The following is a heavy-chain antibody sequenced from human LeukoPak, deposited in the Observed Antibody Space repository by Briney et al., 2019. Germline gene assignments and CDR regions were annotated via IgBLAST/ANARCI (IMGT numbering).Heavy chain of an antibody. D-gene: IGHD3-22*01. CDR2: IYHSGST. Sequence: SGTLSLTCAVSGGSISSSNWWSWVRQPPGKGLEWIGEIYHSGSTNYNPSLKSRVTISVDKSKNQFSLKLSSVTAADTAVYYCARRTYYYDSSGYYFYYYYYMDVWGKGTTVTVSS. V-gene: IGHV4-4*02. J-gene: IGHJ6*03. CDR1: GGSISSSNW. CDR3: ARRTYYYDSSGYYFYYYYYMDV.